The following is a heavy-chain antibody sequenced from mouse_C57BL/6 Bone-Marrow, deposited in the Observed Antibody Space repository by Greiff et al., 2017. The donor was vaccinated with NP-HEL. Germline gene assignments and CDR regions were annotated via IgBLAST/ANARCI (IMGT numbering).Heavy chain of an antibody. CDR1: GYTFTSYW. CDR2: IYPGSGST. D-gene: IGHD2-5*01. V-gene: IGHV1-55*01. CDR3: TRKSYYSNYDFDY. J-gene: IGHJ2*01. Sequence: QVQLQQPGAELVKPGASVKMSCKASGYTFTSYWITWVKQRPGQGLEWIGDIYPGSGSTNYNEKFKSKATLTVDTSSSTAYMQLSSLTSEDSAVYYCTRKSYYSNYDFDYWGQSTTLTVSS.